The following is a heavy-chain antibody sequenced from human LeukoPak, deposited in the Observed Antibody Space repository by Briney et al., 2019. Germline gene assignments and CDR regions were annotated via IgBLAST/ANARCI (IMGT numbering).Heavy chain of an antibody. CDR3: AREYFDSSGSYYGPFDY. Sequence: PGGSLRLSCAASGFTVSSNYMSWVRQAPGKGLEWVANIKGDGSEKYYVDSVKGRFTIPRDNAKNSLHLQMNSLRAEDTAVYYCAREYFDSSGSYYGPFDYWGQGTLVTVSS. J-gene: IGHJ4*02. V-gene: IGHV3-7*03. CDR2: IKGDGSEK. D-gene: IGHD3-22*01. CDR1: GFTVSSNY.